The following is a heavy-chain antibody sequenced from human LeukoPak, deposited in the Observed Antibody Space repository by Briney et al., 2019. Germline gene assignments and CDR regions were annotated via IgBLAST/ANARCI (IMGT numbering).Heavy chain of an antibody. J-gene: IGHJ4*02. CDR3: ARVENPTIAAAGYYFDY. CDR2: IYPGDSDT. CDR1: GYSFTSYW. Sequence: GESLKISCKGSGYSFTSYWIGWVRQMPGKGLEWMGIIYPGDSDTRYSPSFQGQVTISADKSISTAYLQWSSLKASDTAMYYCARVENPTIAAAGYYFDYWGQGTLVTVSS. V-gene: IGHV5-51*01. D-gene: IGHD6-13*01.